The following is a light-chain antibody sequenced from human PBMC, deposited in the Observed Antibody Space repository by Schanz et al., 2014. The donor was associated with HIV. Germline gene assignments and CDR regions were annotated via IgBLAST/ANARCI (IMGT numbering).Light chain of an antibody. CDR2: GAS. CDR3: LQNHIYPWT. Sequence: EIVLTQSPATLSLSPGERATLSCRASQSVSSSYLAWYQQKPGQAPRLLIYGASSRATGIPDRFSGSGSGTDFTLTISSLQPDDFATYYCLQNHIYPWTLGQGTKVEVK. CDR1: QSVSSSY. V-gene: IGKV3-20*02. J-gene: IGKJ1*01.